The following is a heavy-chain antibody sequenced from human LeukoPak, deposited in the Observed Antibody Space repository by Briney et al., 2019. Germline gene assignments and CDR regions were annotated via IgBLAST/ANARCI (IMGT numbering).Heavy chain of an antibody. D-gene: IGHD3-10*01. Sequence: PGGSLRLSCAASGFTFSSYAMHWVRQAPGKGLEWVAVISYDGSNKYYADSVKGRFTISRDNSKNTLYLQMNSLRAEDTAVYYCARGRDYYGVWGQGTMVTVSS. J-gene: IGHJ3*01. V-gene: IGHV3-30*04. CDR3: ARGRDYYGV. CDR1: GFTFSSYA. CDR2: ISYDGSNK.